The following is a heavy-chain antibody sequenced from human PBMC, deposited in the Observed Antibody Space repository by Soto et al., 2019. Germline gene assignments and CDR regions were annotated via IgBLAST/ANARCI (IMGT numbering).Heavy chain of an antibody. CDR1: GGTFSSYT. V-gene: IGHV1-69*02. J-gene: IGHJ4*02. D-gene: IGHD6-19*01. Sequence: SVKVSCKASGGTFSSYTISWVRQAPGQGLEWMGRIIPILGIANYAQKFQGRVTITADKSTSTAYMELSSLRSEDTAVYYCARAPGEQWLEIDYWGQGTLVTV. CDR2: IIPILGIA. CDR3: ARAPGEQWLEIDY.